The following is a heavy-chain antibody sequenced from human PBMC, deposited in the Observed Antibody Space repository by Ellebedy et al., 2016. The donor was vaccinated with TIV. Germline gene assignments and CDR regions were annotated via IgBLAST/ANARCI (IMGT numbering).Heavy chain of an antibody. CDR2: MNPNSGNT. J-gene: IGHJ3*02. D-gene: IGHD3-22*01. CDR1: GYTFTSYD. CDR3: ARGGHYYDSSGYLNMAFDI. Sequence: ASVKVSCKASGYTFTSYDINWVRQATGQGLEWMGWMNPNSGNTGYAQKFQGRVTMTRNTSITTAYMGLSSLRSEDTAVYYCARGGHYYDSSGYLNMAFDIWGQGTMVTVSS. V-gene: IGHV1-8*01.